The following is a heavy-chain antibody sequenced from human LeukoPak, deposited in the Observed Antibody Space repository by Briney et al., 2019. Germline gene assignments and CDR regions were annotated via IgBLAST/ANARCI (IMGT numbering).Heavy chain of an antibody. D-gene: IGHD1-1*01. V-gene: IGHV3-7*01. J-gene: IGHJ6*02. CDR1: GFTFRESW. CDR3: ATYTNWVAGDV. CDR2: IKEDGSQK. Sequence: PGGSLRLSCAASGFTFRESWMSWVRQAPGQGLEWVAAIKEDGSQKDYVDSVKGRFTISRDNAKNSLYLQMNSLRAEDTAVYYCATYTNWVAGDVWGQGTTVSVSS.